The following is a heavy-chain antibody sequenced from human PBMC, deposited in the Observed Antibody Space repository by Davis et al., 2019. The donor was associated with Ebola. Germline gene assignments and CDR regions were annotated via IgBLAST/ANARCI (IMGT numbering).Heavy chain of an antibody. CDR3: TRTVATSDY. D-gene: IGHD5-12*01. J-gene: IGHJ4*02. CDR2: IRSKANSYAT. Sequence: GESLKISCAASGFTFSGSAMHWVRQASGKGLEWVGRIRSKANSYATAYAASVKGRFTISRDVSKNTAYLQMNSLKTEDTAVYYCTRTVATSDYWGQGTLVTVSS. CDR1: GFTFSGSA. V-gene: IGHV3-73*01.